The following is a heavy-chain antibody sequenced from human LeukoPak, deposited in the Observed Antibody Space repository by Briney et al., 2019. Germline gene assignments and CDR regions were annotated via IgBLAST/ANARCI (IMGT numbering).Heavy chain of an antibody. CDR3: ARASPLGLNWFDP. Sequence: SETLSLTCAVYGGSFSGYYWSWIRQPPGKGLEWIGEINHSGSTNYNPSLKSRVTISVDTSKDQFSLKLSSVTAADTAVYYCARASPLGLNWFDPWGQGTLVTVSS. CDR1: GGSFSGYY. CDR2: INHSGST. V-gene: IGHV4-34*01. J-gene: IGHJ5*02. D-gene: IGHD3/OR15-3a*01.